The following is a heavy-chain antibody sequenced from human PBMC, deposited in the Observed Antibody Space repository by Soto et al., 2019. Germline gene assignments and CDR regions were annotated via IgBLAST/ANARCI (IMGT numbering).Heavy chain of an antibody. D-gene: IGHD3-10*01. CDR3: ARVPPKTITCMDV. J-gene: IGHJ6*02. V-gene: IGHV1-2*02. CDR1: GYTFTGYY. Sequence: GASVKVSCKASGYTFTGYYMHWVRQAPGQGLEWMGWINPNSGGTNYAQKFQGRVTMTRDTSISTAYMELSRLRSDDTAVYYCARVPPKTITCMDVWGQGTTVTVSS. CDR2: INPNSGGT.